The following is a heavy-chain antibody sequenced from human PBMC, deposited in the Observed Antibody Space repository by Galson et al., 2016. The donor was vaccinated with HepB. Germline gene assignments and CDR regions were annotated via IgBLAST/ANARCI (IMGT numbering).Heavy chain of an antibody. CDR3: ARDYIGTLPEALDI. V-gene: IGHV3-23*01. D-gene: IGHD2-15*01. Sequence: SLRLSCAASGFTFSSHAMAWVRQAPGKGLEWVTGINPSGDTISYADSVKGRFTISRDNAKNTLTLQMNSLRAEDTALYYCARDYIGTLPEALDIWGQGKMVTVSS. CDR2: INPSGDTI. J-gene: IGHJ3*02. CDR1: GFTFSSHA.